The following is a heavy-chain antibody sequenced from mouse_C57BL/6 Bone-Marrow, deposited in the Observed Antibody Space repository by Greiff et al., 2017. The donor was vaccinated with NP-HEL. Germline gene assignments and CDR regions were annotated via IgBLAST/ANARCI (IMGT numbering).Heavy chain of an antibody. CDR1: GFTFSSYA. J-gene: IGHJ4*01. CDR3: TLYYGSSYWYAMDY. D-gene: IGHD1-1*01. Sequence: DVMLVESGEGLVKPGGSLKLSCAASGFTFSSYAMSWVRQTPEKRLEWVAYISSGGDYIYVADTVKGRFTISRDNARNTLYLQMSSLKSEDTAMFYCTLYYGSSYWYAMDYWGQGTSVTVSS. V-gene: IGHV5-9-1*02. CDR2: ISSGGDYI.